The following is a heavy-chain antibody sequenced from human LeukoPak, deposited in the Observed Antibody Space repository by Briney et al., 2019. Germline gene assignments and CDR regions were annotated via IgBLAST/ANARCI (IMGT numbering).Heavy chain of an antibody. D-gene: IGHD2-15*01. J-gene: IGHJ4*02. CDR1: GDSINSNY. CDR3: ARLLAGCPGGRCRAHFDY. CDR2: IYYGGST. V-gene: IGHV4-59*01. Sequence: SETLSLTCSVSGDSINSNYWSWIRQPPGKGLEWIGYIYYGGSTNYNPSLKSRVSMSVDTSKNQFSLNLSSVTAADTAVYHCARLLAGCPGGRCRAHFDYWGQGTLVTVSS.